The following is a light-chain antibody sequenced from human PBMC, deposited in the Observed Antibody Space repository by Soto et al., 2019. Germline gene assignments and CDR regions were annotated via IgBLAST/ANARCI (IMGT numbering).Light chain of an antibody. J-gene: IGKJ4*01. CDR2: AAS. V-gene: IGKV1-39*01. Sequence: DIQMTQSPSSLSASVGDRVTITCRASQSISSYLNWYQQKPGKAPKLLIYAASSLQSGVPSRFSGSGSGTDFTLTISSLQPDDFATYYCQQSYRTPLTFGGGTKVEIK. CDR1: QSISSY. CDR3: QQSYRTPLT.